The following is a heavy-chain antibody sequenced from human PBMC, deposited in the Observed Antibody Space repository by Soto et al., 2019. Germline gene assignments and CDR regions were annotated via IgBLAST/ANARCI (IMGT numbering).Heavy chain of an antibody. D-gene: IGHD5-12*01. J-gene: IGHJ4*02. V-gene: IGHV4-34*01. CDR3: ARAYSGYDFDY. Sequence: SETLSLTCAVFGGSFSGYYWSWVRQPPGKGLEWIGEINHRGSTNYNPSLKSRVTISVDTSKNQFSLKLSSVTAADTAVYYCARAYSGYDFDYWGQGTLVTVSS. CDR1: GGSFSGYY. CDR2: INHRGST.